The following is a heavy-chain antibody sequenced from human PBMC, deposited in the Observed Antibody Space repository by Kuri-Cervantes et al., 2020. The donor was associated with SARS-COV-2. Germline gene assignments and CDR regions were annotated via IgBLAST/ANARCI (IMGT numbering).Heavy chain of an antibody. CDR2: INHSGST. CDR3: ARGPPSSIAARRVSFDY. D-gene: IGHD6-6*01. CDR1: GGSFSGYY. J-gene: IGHJ4*02. Sequence: GSLRLSCAVYGGSFSGYYWSWIRQPPGKGLEWIGEINHSGSTNYNPSPKSRVTISVDTSKNQFSLKLSSVTAADTAVYYCARGPPSSIAARRVSFDYWGQGTLVTVSS. V-gene: IGHV4-34*01.